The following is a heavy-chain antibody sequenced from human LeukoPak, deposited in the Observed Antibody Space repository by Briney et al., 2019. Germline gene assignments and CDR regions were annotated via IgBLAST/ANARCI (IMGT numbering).Heavy chain of an antibody. CDR1: GITFSNSA. CDR3: ARPATGPHGAFDI. CDR2: ITKSGDQT. Sequence: GGSLRLSCVPSGITFSNSALSWVRQAPGKGLEWVSTITKSGDQTYYADSVKGRFTISRDNSKNTLYLQMNSLRAEDTAVYYCARPATGPHGAFDIWGQGTMVTVSS. J-gene: IGHJ3*02. V-gene: IGHV3-23*01.